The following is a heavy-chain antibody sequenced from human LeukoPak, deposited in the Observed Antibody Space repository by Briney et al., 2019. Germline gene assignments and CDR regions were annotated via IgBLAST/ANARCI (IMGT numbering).Heavy chain of an antibody. Sequence: SETLSLTCAVYGGSFSGYYWSWIRQPPGKGLEWIGEINHSGSTNYNPSLKSRVTISVDTSKNQFSLKLSSVTAADTAVYYCAGVGGAAAGTWWFDPWGQGTLVTVSS. V-gene: IGHV4-34*01. CDR3: AGVGGAAAGTWWFDP. CDR2: INHSGST. D-gene: IGHD6-13*01. CDR1: GGSFSGYY. J-gene: IGHJ5*02.